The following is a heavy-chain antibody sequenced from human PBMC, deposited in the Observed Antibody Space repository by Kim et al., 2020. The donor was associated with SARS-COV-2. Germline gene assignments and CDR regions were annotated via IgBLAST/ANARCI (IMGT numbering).Heavy chain of an antibody. CDR2: IYYSGST. CDR1: GGSISSGGYS. Sequence: SETLSLTCAVSGGSISSGGYSWSWIRQPPGKGLEWIGYIYYSGSTYYNPSLKSRVTISVDRSKNQFSLKLSSVTAADTAVYYCAGHAGGAGGYFKDYYYG. CDR3: AGHAGGAGGYFKDYYYG. V-gene: IGHV4-30-2*01. J-gene: IGHJ6*01. D-gene: IGHD3-10*01.